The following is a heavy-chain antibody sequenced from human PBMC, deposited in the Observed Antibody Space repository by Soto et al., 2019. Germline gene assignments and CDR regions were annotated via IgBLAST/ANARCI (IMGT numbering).Heavy chain of an antibody. CDR2: IYSGGST. Sequence: GGSLRLSCAASGFTVSSNYMSWVRQAPGKGLEWVSVIYSGGSTYYADSVKGRFTISRDNSKNTLYLQMNSLRAEDTAVYYCARDARSGGSCYFLLGCYYSGMHVSGQALTLTVSS. V-gene: IGHV3-53*01. CDR3: ARDARSGGSCYFLLGCYYSGMHV. J-gene: IGHJ6*02. CDR1: GFTVSSNY. D-gene: IGHD2-15*01.